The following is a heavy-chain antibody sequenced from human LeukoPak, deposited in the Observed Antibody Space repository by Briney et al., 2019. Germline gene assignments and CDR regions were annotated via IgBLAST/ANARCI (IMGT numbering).Heavy chain of an antibody. V-gene: IGHV1-69*04. J-gene: IGHJ3*02. Sequence: GASVKVSCKASGGTFSSYAISWVRQAPGQGLEWMGRIIPILGIANYAQKFQGRVTITADKSTSTAYMELSSLRSEDTAVYYCARDQLSGYNTRGAFDIWGQGTMVTVSS. CDR3: ARDQLSGYNTRGAFDI. CDR1: GGTFSSYA. CDR2: IIPILGIA. D-gene: IGHD3-22*01.